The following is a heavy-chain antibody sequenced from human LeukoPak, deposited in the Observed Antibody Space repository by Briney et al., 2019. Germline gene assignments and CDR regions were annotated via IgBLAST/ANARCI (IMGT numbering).Heavy chain of an antibody. J-gene: IGHJ4*02. V-gene: IGHV3-30*03. Sequence: GGSLRLSCTASGFTFSNYGMHWVRQAPGKGLEWMAIISYDGNNNYYTYSVKGRFTVSRDNSKNTLYLQMNSLRGEDTGVYYCARDRGGNEFDYWGQGTLVTVSS. CDR1: GFTFSNYG. CDR2: ISYDGNNN. D-gene: IGHD4-23*01. CDR3: ARDRGGNEFDY.